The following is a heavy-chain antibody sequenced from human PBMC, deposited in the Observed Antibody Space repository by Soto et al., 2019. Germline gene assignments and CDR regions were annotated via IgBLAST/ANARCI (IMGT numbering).Heavy chain of an antibody. CDR1: GGSISSGGYY. CDR3: ARGPPIGCSSTSCPRGYYGMDV. J-gene: IGHJ6*02. Sequence: PSETLSLTCTVSGGSISSGGYYWSWIRQHPGKGLEWIGYIYYSGSTYYNPSLKSRVTISVDTSKNQVSLKLSSVTAADTAVYYCARGPPIGCSSTSCPRGYYGMDVWGQGTTVTVSS. CDR2: IYYSGST. D-gene: IGHD2-2*01. V-gene: IGHV4-31*03.